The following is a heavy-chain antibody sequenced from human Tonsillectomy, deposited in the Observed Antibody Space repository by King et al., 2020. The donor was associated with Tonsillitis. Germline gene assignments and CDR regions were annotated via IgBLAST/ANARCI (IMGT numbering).Heavy chain of an antibody. J-gene: IGHJ6*02. CDR3: ARGTIYGMDV. V-gene: IGHV3-33*01. CDR1: GFTFSSYG. CDR2: ICYDGSNK. D-gene: IGHD3-10*01. Sequence: VQLVESGGGVVQPGRSLRLSCAASGFTFSSYGMHWVRQAPGKGLEWVAVICYDGSNKYYADSVKGRFTISRDNSKNTLYLQMNSRRAEDTAVYYCARGTIYGMDVWGQGTTVTVSS.